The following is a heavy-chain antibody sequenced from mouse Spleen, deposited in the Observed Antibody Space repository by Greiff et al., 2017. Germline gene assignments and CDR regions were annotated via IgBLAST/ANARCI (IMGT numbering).Heavy chain of an antibody. CDR3: TRGSDRYGYAMDY. V-gene: IGHV1-5*01. D-gene: IGHD2-14*01. CDR2: IYPGNSDT. J-gene: IGHJ4*01. Sequence: VQLKQSGTVLARPGASVKMSCKASGYTFTSYWMHWVKQRPGQGLEWIGAIYPGNSDTSYNQKFKGKAKLTAVTSTSTAYMELSSLTNEDSAVYYCTRGSDRYGYAMDYWGQGTSVTVSS. CDR1: GYTFTSYW.